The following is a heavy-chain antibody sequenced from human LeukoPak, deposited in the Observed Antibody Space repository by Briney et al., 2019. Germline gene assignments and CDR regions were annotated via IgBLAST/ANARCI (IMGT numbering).Heavy chain of an antibody. Sequence: PGGSLRLSCAASGFTFSSYAMNWVRQAPGKGLEWVSSISSSSSYIYYADSVKGRFTISRDNAKNSLYLQMNSLRAEDTAVYYCARSIVVVVAAVWYYGMDVWGQGTTVTVSS. CDR1: GFTFSSYA. CDR2: ISSSSSYI. V-gene: IGHV3-21*01. CDR3: ARSIVVVVAAVWYYGMDV. D-gene: IGHD2-15*01. J-gene: IGHJ6*02.